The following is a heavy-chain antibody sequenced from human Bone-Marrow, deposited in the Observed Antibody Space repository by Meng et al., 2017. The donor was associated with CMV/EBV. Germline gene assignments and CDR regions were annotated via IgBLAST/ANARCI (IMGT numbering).Heavy chain of an antibody. CDR2: IRYDGSNK. J-gene: IGHJ6*02. Sequence: GESLKISCAASGFTFSSYGMHWVRQAPGKGLEWVAFIRYDGSNKYYADSVKGRFTISRDNSKNTLYLQMNSLRAEDTAVYYYAKDPTELLWFGFYGMDVWGQGTTVTVSS. D-gene: IGHD3-10*01. CDR1: GFTFSSYG. CDR3: AKDPTELLWFGFYGMDV. V-gene: IGHV3-30*02.